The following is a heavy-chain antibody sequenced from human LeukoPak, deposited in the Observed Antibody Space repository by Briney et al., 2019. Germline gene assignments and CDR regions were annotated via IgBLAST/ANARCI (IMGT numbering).Heavy chain of an antibody. Sequence: PSETLSLTCTVSGGSINSGDYYWSWIRQPPGKGLEWIGYIYYSGSTYYKPSLKSRVTISVDTSKNQFSLKLGSVTAADTAVYYCAGGGGPYYYDSNGYYLYYWGQGTLVTVSS. D-gene: IGHD3-22*01. J-gene: IGHJ4*02. CDR3: AGGGGPYYYDSNGYYLYY. CDR2: IYYSGST. V-gene: IGHV4-30-4*01. CDR1: GGSINSGDYY.